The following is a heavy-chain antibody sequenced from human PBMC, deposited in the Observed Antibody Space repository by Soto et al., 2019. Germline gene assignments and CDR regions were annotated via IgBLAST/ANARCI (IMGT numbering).Heavy chain of an antibody. D-gene: IGHD6-19*01. V-gene: IGHV3-33*01. Sequence: GGSLRLSCAASGFTFSAYDMHWVRQAPGKRREWVAVLWRDGSKVYYADSVKGRFTISRDNSKNTLYLEMNSLRVEDTAVYYCARDGTGWTGGDHWGQGTLVTVSS. CDR3: ARDGTGWTGGDH. J-gene: IGHJ4*02. CDR1: GFTFSAYD. CDR2: LWRDGSKV.